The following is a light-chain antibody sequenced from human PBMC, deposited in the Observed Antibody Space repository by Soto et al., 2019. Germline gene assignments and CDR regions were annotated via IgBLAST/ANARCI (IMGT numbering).Light chain of an antibody. V-gene: IGKV3D-11*01. J-gene: IGKJ5*01. CDR2: DAS. Sequence: IVMTQSPATLSVSPGERATLSCRASQAISDNLAWYQHKPGQPPRLLIYDASTRATGIPARFRGSGSGTDFTLTISSLEPEDFAVYYCQQRSNWPITFGQGTRLEI. CDR3: QQRSNWPIT. CDR1: QAISDN.